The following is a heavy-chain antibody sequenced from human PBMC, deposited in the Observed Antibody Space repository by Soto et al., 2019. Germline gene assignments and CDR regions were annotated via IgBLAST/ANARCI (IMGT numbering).Heavy chain of an antibody. J-gene: IGHJ4*02. Sequence: GGSLRLSCATSGFTFCNYAMNWVRQAPGKGLEWVSGISATGVKTYSADSVKGRFTMSRDNSKDTVYLEMNSLRAEDTAVYYCTKSRSAMIYYFDFWGLGAQVTVSS. CDR3: TKSRSAMIYYFDF. V-gene: IGHV3-23*01. CDR1: GFTFCNYA. CDR2: ISATGVKT. D-gene: IGHD3-22*01.